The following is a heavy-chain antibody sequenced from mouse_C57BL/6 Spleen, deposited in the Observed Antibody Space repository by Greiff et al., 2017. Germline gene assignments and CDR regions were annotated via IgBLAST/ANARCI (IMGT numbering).Heavy chain of an antibody. CDR3: ARYGSSPYWYFDV. CDR2: IYPRSGNT. CDR1: GYTFTSYG. D-gene: IGHD1-1*01. Sequence: VQLQQSGAELARPGASVKLSCKASGYTFTSYGISWVKQRTGQGLEWIGEIYPRSGNTYYNEKFKGTATLTADKSSSTAYMELRSLTSEDSAVYFCARYGSSPYWYFDVWGTGTTVTVSS. V-gene: IGHV1-81*01. J-gene: IGHJ1*03.